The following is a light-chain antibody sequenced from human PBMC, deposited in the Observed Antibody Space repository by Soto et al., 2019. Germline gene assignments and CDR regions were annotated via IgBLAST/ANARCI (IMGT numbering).Light chain of an antibody. CDR3: QQYNNWPLT. CDR1: QSVNIN. Sequence: EIVLTQSPATLSVSPGERATLSCRASQSVNINLAWYLQKPCQAPRLLIYGASTRATGTPARFSGSGSGTXXTXTXVSXXXXDFAVYYCQQYNNWPLTFGPGTKVDIK. V-gene: IGKV3D-15*01. CDR2: GAS. J-gene: IGKJ3*01.